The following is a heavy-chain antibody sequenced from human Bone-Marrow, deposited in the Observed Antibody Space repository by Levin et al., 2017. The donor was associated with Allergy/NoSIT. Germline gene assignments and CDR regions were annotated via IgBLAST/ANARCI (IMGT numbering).Heavy chain of an antibody. V-gene: IGHV1-69*13. CDR3: ARDEAAAGTAYFDY. CDR2: IIPIFGTA. J-gene: IGHJ4*02. CDR1: GGTFSSYA. Sequence: GASVKVSCKASGGTFSSYAISWVRQAPGQGLEWMGGIIPIFGTANYAQKFQGRVTITADESTSTAYMELSSLRSEDTAVYYCARDEAAAGTAYFDYWGQGTLVTVSS. D-gene: IGHD6-13*01.